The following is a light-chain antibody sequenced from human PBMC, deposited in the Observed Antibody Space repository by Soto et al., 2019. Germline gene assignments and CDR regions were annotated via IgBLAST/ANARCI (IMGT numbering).Light chain of an antibody. Sequence: DIQMTQSPSSLSASVGDRVTITCRASQNIRNYLNWYQQTPGKAPKLLIYAAYSVQSGVTSRFSGSGSGTDFTLTISSLQPEDFATYYCQQSSRTPYSFGQGTKLEIK. J-gene: IGKJ2*03. CDR1: QNIRNY. V-gene: IGKV1-39*01. CDR3: QQSSRTPYS. CDR2: AAY.